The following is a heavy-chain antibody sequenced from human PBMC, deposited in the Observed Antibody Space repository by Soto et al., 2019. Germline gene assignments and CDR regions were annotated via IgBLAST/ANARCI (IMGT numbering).Heavy chain of an antibody. CDR2: IGTAGDT. D-gene: IGHD2-15*01. CDR1: GFTFSSYD. Sequence: PGGSLSLSCAASGFTFSSYDMHWVRQATGKGLEWVSAIGTAGDTYYPGSVKGRFTISRENAKNSLYLQMNSLRAGDTAVYYCARSKIAEAATWHYGMDVWGQGTKVTVSS. V-gene: IGHV3-13*01. CDR3: ARSKIAEAATWHYGMDV. J-gene: IGHJ6*02.